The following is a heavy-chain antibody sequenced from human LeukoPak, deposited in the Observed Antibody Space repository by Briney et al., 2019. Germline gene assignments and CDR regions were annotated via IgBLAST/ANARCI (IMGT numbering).Heavy chain of an antibody. CDR2: ISGDGRDT. D-gene: IGHD6-25*01. CDR3: ATGYQYYDYYYMDV. V-gene: IGHV3-23*01. J-gene: IGHJ6*03. CDR1: GFSFSSFG. Sequence: GGSLRLSCAASGFSFSSFGMSWVRQAPGRGLQWVSSISGDGRDTFYADSVKGRFTVSRDNSKTTMFLQMNSLRAEDTAVYYCATGYQYYDYYYMDVWGKGTTVTISS.